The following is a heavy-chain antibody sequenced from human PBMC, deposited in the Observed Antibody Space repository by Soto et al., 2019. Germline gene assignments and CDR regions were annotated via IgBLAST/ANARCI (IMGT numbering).Heavy chain of an antibody. CDR2: IYYSGST. CDR1: GGSISSSSYY. J-gene: IGHJ4*02. Sequence: SETLSLTCTVSGGSISSSSYYWGWIRQPPGKGLEWIGSIYYSGSTYYNPSLKSRVTISVDTSKNQFSLKLSSVTAADTAVYYCARQRIAAAGTFDYWGQGTLVT. D-gene: IGHD6-13*01. V-gene: IGHV4-39*01. CDR3: ARQRIAAAGTFDY.